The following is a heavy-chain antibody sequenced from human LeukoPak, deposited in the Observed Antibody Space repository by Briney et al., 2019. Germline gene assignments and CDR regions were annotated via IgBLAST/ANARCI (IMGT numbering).Heavy chain of an antibody. J-gene: IGHJ4*02. Sequence: SETLSLTCIVSGDSISSSYWSWIRQSPGKGLEWIGYVHYAESSYYNPSLKSRVTLSVDTSKNQFSLRLSSVTAADTAVYYCAGYGSRGSYKAFDYWGQGTLVTVSS. V-gene: IGHV4-59*01. CDR3: AGYGSRGSYKAFDY. CDR2: VHYAESS. CDR1: GDSISSSY. D-gene: IGHD3-10*01.